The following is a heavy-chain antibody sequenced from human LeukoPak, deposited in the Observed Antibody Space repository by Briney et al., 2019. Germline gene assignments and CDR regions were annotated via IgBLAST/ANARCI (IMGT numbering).Heavy chain of an antibody. CDR2: IYYSGST. CDR1: GGSISSYY. Sequence: SSETLSLTCTVSGGSISSYYWSWIRQPPGKGLEWIGYIYYSGSTNYNPSLKSRVTISVDTSKNQFSLKLSSVTAADTAVYYCATQSPYYYDSSGYLPDAFDIWGQGTMVTVSS. J-gene: IGHJ3*02. CDR3: ATQSPYYYDSSGYLPDAFDI. V-gene: IGHV4-59*01. D-gene: IGHD3-22*01.